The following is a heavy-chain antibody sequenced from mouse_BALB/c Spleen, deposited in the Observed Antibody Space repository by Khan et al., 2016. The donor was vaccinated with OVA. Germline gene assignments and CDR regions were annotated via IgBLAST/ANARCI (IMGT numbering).Heavy chain of an antibody. J-gene: IGHJ2*01. CDR3: ARGNWQSEYFDY. CDR1: GYTFTNYV. V-gene: IGHV1S136*01. Sequence: VQLQQSGPELVKPGASVKMSCKASGYTFTNYVLHWVKQKPGQGLEWIGYINPYNGGTKYNEKFKGKATLASDKSSITAYMELSSLTSEDSAVYYWARGNWQSEYFDYWGQGTTLTLSS. CDR2: INPYNGGT. D-gene: IGHD4-1*01.